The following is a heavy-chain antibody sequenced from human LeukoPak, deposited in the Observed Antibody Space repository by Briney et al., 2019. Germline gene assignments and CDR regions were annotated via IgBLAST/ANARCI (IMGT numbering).Heavy chain of an antibody. J-gene: IGHJ4*02. CDR3: ANGFGRFLEWPDQDY. CDR1: GFTLSSYG. D-gene: IGHD3-3*01. Sequence: GGSLRLSCAASGFTLSSYGMHWVRQAPGKGLEWVAFIRYDGSNKYYADSVKGRFTISRDNSKNTLYLQMNSLRAEDTAVYYCANGFGRFLEWPDQDYWGQGTLVTVSS. CDR2: IRYDGSNK. V-gene: IGHV3-30*02.